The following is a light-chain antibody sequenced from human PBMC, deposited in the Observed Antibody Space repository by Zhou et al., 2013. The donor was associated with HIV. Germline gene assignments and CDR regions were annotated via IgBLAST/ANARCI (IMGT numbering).Light chain of an antibody. V-gene: IGKV1-5*03. CDR2: KAF. Sequence: DIQMTQSPSTLSASVGDRVTITCRASQNINNWLAWYQQKPGRAPKLLIYKAFILESGVPSRFSGSGSATEFVLTISSLQPDDFATYYCQQYNSHWTFGQG. CDR1: QNINNW. J-gene: IGKJ1*01. CDR3: QQYNSHWT.